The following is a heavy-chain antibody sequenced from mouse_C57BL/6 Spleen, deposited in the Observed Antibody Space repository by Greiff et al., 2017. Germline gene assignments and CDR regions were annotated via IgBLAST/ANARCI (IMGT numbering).Heavy chain of an antibody. V-gene: IGHV1-26*01. D-gene: IGHD2-1*01. CDR3: AVYGNYAMDY. Sequence: VQLQQSGPELVKPGASVKISCKASGYTFTDYYMNWVKQSHGKSLEWIGDINPNNGGTSYNQKFKGKATLTVDKSSSTAYMELRSLTSEDSAVYYCAVYGNYAMDYWGQGTSVTVSS. CDR1: GYTFTDYY. J-gene: IGHJ4*01. CDR2: INPNNGGT.